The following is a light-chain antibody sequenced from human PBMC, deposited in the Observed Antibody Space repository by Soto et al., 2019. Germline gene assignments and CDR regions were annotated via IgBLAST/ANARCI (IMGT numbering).Light chain of an antibody. Sequence: QLVLTQSSSASASLGSSVKLTCTLSSGHSSFVIACHQQQPGKAPRYLMKLEGSGSYNKGSGVPDRFSGSSSGADRYLTISNLQSEDEADYYCETWDSDTHAVFGGGSQLTVL. CDR1: SGHSSFV. CDR3: ETWDSDTHAV. J-gene: IGLJ7*01. CDR2: LEGSGSY. V-gene: IGLV4-60*03.